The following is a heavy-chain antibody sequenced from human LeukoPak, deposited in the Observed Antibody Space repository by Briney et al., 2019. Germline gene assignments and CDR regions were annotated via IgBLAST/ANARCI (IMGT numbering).Heavy chain of an antibody. V-gene: IGHV1-2*02. CDR1: GYTFTGYY. J-gene: IGHJ4*02. CDR2: INPNSGGT. D-gene: IGHD5-18*01. Sequence: ASVKVSCKASGYTFTGYYMHWVRQAPGQGLEWMGWINPNSGGTNYARKFQGRVTMTRDTSISTAYMELSRLRSDDTAVYYCARDTGVEWIQLWFDYWGQGTLVTVSS. CDR3: ARDTGVEWIQLWFDY.